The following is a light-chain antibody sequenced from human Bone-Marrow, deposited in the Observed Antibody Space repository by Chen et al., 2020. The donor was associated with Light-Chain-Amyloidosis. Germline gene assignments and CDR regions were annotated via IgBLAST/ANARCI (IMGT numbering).Light chain of an antibody. Sequence: EIVLTQSPGTLSLSPGERATLSCRASQIVSSSYLAWYQQKPGPAPRLLIYGASSRATGIPDRFSGSGSGTDFTLTISRLEPEDFAVYYCQQYGSSPLVTFGGGTKVEIK. CDR3: QQYGSSPLVT. J-gene: IGKJ4*01. CDR2: GAS. V-gene: IGKV3-20*01. CDR1: QIVSSSY.